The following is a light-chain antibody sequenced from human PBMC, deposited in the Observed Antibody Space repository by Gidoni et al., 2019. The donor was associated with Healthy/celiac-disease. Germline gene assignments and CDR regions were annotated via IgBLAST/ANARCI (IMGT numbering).Light chain of an antibody. J-gene: IGKJ2*01. CDR1: QSVSSY. CDR3: QQRRNWPPLYT. V-gene: IGKV3-11*01. Sequence: EIVLTPSPATLSLSPWDRATLSCRASQSVSSYLSWSQQKPGQAPRLLIYDASNRATGIPARFSGSGSGTDFTLTISSLEPEDFAVYYCQQRRNWPPLYTFGQGTKLEIK. CDR2: DAS.